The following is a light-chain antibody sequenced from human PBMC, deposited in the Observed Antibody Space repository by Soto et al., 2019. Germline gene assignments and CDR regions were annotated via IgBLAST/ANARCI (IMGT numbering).Light chain of an antibody. CDR3: QQLNSYPLT. J-gene: IGKJ4*01. Sequence: DIQLTQSPSFLSASVGDRVTITCRASQGISSYLAWYQQKPGKDPKLLIYAASTLQSGVPSRFSGSGFGTECTLTISSLQPEDFATYYCQQLNSYPLTFGGGTKVEIK. CDR2: AAS. V-gene: IGKV1-9*01. CDR1: QGISSY.